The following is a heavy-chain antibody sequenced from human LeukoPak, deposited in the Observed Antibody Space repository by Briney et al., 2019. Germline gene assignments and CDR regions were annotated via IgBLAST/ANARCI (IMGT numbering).Heavy chain of an antibody. D-gene: IGHD3-22*01. J-gene: IGHJ4*02. Sequence: GGSLRLSCAASGFTVITNYMSWVRQAPGKGLEWVSVIYRDGNTYYADAVKGRFTFSRDTSKNTLFLQMNSLRAEDTAVYYCARSLRDSSGYYFMDWGQGTLATVSS. CDR1: GFTVITNY. CDR2: IYRDGNT. V-gene: IGHV3-66*01. CDR3: ARSLRDSSGYYFMD.